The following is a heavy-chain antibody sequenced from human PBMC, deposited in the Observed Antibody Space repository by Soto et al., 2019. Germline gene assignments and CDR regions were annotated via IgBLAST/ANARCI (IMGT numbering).Heavy chain of an antibody. CDR1: GFAISSYS. V-gene: IGHV3-30-3*01. CDR2: MSFDGNSK. J-gene: IGHJ4*02. D-gene: IGHD2-21*01. Sequence: QVQLVESGGGVVQPATSLRLSCAASGFAISSYSMHWVRQAPGKGLEWVAAMSFDGNSKYFADSVKGRFMISRDTSKNTWSLEMESLGAEDSALYHCTRGRSVIANDDFEYWGQGTQVTVSS. CDR3: TRGRSVIANDDFEY.